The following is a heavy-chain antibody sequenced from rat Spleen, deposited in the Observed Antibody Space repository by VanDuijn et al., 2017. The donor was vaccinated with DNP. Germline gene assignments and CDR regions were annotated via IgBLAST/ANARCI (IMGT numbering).Heavy chain of an antibody. CDR3: IRWNSGHFDY. CDR2: IGSDDYAP. J-gene: IGHJ2*01. V-gene: IGHV5-22*01. D-gene: IGHD4-3*01. CDR1: GYTFSDYY. Sequence: EVRLVESGGDFVQPGGSLKLSCAASGYTFSDYYMAWVRQAPTKGLEWVAYIGSDDYAPYYGDSVKGRFTISRDNAKSTLYLQMNSLRSEDMATYYCIRWNSGHFDYWGQGVMVTVSS.